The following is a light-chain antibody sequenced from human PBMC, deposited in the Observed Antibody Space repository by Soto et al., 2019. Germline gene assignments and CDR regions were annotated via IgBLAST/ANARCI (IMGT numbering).Light chain of an antibody. V-gene: IGKV1-5*01. J-gene: IGKJ1*01. CDR1: QSISRW. Sequence: DIQMTQSPSTLSASVGDRVTITCRASQSISRWVAWYQQKPGKAPKHLIYDASNLESGVPARFSGSGSGTEFTLTIRSLQPDDFATYYCQQYDSYWTFGQGTKV. CDR3: QQYDSYWT. CDR2: DAS.